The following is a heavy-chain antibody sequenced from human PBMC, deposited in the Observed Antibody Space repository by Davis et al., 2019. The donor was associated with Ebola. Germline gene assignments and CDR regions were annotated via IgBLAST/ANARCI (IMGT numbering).Heavy chain of an antibody. CDR2: TYYNSKWYN. CDR1: GDSVSSNSGA. V-gene: IGHV6-1*01. CDR3: ARYTWNNRVFDP. Sequence: HSQTLSLTCAISGDSVSSNSGAWNWIRQSPSRGLEWLGRTYYNSKWYNDYAASVKSRITINPDTSKNQFSLQLNSVTPEDTAVYYCARYTWNNRVFDPWGQGTLVIVSS. J-gene: IGHJ5*02. D-gene: IGHD1/OR15-1a*01.